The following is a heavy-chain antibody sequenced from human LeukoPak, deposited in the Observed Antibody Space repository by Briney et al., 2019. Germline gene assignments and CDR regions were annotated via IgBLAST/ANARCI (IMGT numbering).Heavy chain of an antibody. J-gene: IGHJ3*02. Sequence: GGSLRLSCAASGFTFRTFPMGWARQAPGKGLEWVSAISGSGGSTYYADSVKGRFTISRDNSKNTLYLQMNSLRAEDTAVYYCAKDLYSSGRDAFDIWGQGTMVTVSS. CDR1: GFTFRTFP. CDR2: ISGSGGST. D-gene: IGHD6-19*01. V-gene: IGHV3-23*01. CDR3: AKDLYSSGRDAFDI.